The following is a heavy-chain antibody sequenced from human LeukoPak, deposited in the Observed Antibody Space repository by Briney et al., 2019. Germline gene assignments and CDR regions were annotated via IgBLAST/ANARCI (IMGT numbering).Heavy chain of an antibody. J-gene: IGHJ4*02. CDR1: GFTFSSYA. D-gene: IGHD6-13*01. CDR3: ARAIGRYSSSWSFDY. Sequence: PGGSLRLSCAASGFTFSSYAMHWVRQAPGKGLEWVAVISYDGSNKYYAGSVKGRFTISRDNSKNTLYLQMNSLRAEDTAVYYCARAIGRYSSSWSFDYWGQGTLVTVSS. V-gene: IGHV3-30-3*01. CDR2: ISYDGSNK.